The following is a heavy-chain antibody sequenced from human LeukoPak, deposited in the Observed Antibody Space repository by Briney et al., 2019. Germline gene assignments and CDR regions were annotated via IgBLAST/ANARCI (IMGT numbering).Heavy chain of an antibody. D-gene: IGHD2-8*02. CDR1: GFTFSSYG. V-gene: IGHV3-33*01. CDR3: ARDLLVAYFDY. Sequence: GGSLRLSCAASGFTFSSYGMHWVRQAPGKGLEWVAVIWYDGSNKYYADSVKGRFTISRGNSKNTLYLQMNSLRAEDTAVYYCARDLLVAYFDYWGQGTLVTVSS. CDR2: IWYDGSNK. J-gene: IGHJ4*02.